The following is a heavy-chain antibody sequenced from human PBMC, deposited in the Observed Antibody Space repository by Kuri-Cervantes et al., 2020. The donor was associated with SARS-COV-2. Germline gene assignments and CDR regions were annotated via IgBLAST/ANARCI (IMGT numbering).Heavy chain of an antibody. Sequence: SETLSLTCTVSGGSISSSSYYWGWIRQPPGKGLEWIGSIYYSGSTYYNPSLKSRVTISVDTSKNQFSLKLSSVTAADTAVYYCARGGELERRYYYYCMDVWGKGATVTVSS. CDR3: ARGGELERRYYYYCMDV. J-gene: IGHJ6*03. V-gene: IGHV4-39*07. CDR1: GGSISSSSYY. CDR2: IYYSGST. D-gene: IGHD1-1*01.